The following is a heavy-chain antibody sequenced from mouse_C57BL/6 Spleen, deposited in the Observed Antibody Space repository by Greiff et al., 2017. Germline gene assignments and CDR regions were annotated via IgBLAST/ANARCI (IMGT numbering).Heavy chain of an antibody. Sequence: QVQLQQPGTERVKPGASVKLCCRASGYTFTSYWMHWVKQRPGQGLEWIGNINPSNGGTNYNEKFKSKATLTVDKSSSTAYMQLSSLTSEDSAVYYCARSYYGNWYFDVWCTGTTVTVSS. CDR3: ARSYYGNWYFDV. CDR2: INPSNGGT. CDR1: GYTFTSYW. V-gene: IGHV1-53*01. D-gene: IGHD2-1*01. J-gene: IGHJ1*03.